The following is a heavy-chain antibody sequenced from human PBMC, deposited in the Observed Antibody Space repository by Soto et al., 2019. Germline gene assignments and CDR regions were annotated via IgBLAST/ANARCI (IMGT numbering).Heavy chain of an antibody. V-gene: IGHV3-7*04. CDR2: IKQDGRAA. J-gene: IGHJ3*01. Sequence: EMQLVESGGGLVQPGGSLRLSCEASGFTFSNYWMSWVRQAPGKGLEWVANIKQDGRAAWYVDSVKGRFAISRDNARKPXXLQMSSLRLEDTAVDYCAGGDYHDTSGPFSDAFDVWGPGTMVTVSS. D-gene: IGHD3-22*01. CDR1: GFTFSNYW. CDR3: AGGDYHDTSGPFSDAFDV.